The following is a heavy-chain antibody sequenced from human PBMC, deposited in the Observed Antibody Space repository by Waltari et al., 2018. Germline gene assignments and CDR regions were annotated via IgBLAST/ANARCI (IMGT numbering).Heavy chain of an antibody. J-gene: IGHJ4*02. D-gene: IGHD3-22*01. Sequence: EMQLVESGGGLFQPGGSLRLSCAASGFTFRDRYMAWVRQAPGKGLEWVGRIRNKVNGYTTEYAASVKGRFTISRDDSKSSLYLQMDSLKTEDTAVYYCVTFMGDSSGYYYFWGQGTMATVAS. CDR1: GFTFRDRY. V-gene: IGHV3-72*01. CDR2: IRNKVNGYTT. CDR3: VTFMGDSSGYYYF.